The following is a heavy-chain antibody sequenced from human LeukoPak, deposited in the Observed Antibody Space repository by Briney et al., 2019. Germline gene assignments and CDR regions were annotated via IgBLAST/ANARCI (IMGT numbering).Heavy chain of an antibody. CDR1: GFTFSDYY. D-gene: IGHD2-15*01. CDR2: INGRSTYT. J-gene: IGHJ6*02. CDR3: ARVAWYCSGGSCYPNPYYYYGMDV. V-gene: IGHV3-11*06. Sequence: GGSLRLSCAASGFTFSDYYMSWIRQAPGKGLEWVSYINGRSTYTNFGDSVKGRFTISRDNAKNSLYLQMNSLRAEDTAVYYCARVAWYCSGGSCYPNPYYYYGMDVWGQGTTVTVSS.